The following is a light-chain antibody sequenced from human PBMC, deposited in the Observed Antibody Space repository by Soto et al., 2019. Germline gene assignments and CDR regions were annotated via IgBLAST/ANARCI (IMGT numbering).Light chain of an antibody. J-gene: IGKJ1*01. CDR1: QSVSSN. CDR3: QQYNNWPRT. Sequence: EIAMTKSPASLSVSPGERATLSCRGSQSVSSNVAWYQQKPGQAPRLLIYGASTRATGIPARFRCSGSGTDFNLTLRSMQSEELAVYDCQQYNNWPRTFGQGTKVDIK. CDR2: GAS. V-gene: IGKV3-15*01.